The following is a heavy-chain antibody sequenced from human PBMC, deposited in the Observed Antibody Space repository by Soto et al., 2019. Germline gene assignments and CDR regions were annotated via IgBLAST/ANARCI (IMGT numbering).Heavy chain of an antibody. CDR3: ASLVGATIYYYYGMDV. J-gene: IGHJ6*02. Sequence: QVQLVQSGAEVKKPGASVKVSCKASGYTFTGYYMHWVRQAPGQGLEWMGWINPNSGGTNYAQKFQGRVTMTRDTSVSTAYMELSRLRSDDTAVYYCASLVGATIYYYYGMDVWGQGTTVTVSS. V-gene: IGHV1-2*02. CDR1: GYTFTGYY. D-gene: IGHD1-26*01. CDR2: INPNSGGT.